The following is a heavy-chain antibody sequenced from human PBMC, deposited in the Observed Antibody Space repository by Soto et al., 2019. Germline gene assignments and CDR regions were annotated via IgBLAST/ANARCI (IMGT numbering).Heavy chain of an antibody. J-gene: IGHJ5*02. CDR1: GFVFSTYD. V-gene: IGHV3-33*01. D-gene: IGHD1-1*01. Sequence: QVHLVESGGGVVQPGRSLRLSCEGSGFVFSTYDMHWVRQAQGKGLEWVAHIWYDGSQKFYADSVKGRFTIARDNSKNTVYLQMSRLRVEDTAVYHFARPWNDDWFDPWGQGTLVTVSS. CDR2: IWYDGSQK. CDR3: ARPWNDDWFDP.